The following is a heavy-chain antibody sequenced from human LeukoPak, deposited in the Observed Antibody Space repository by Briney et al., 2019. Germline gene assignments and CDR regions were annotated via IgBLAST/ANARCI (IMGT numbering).Heavy chain of an antibody. V-gene: IGHV3-23*01. CDR2: ISGSGGTT. Sequence: GGSLRLSCAASGFTFSTYAMSWVRQAPGKGLEWVAAISGSGGTTNYADSVKGRFTFSRENSKNTLYLEMNSLRAEDTAIYYCAKARTVTTPLDYWGQGTLVTVSS. J-gene: IGHJ4*02. CDR3: AKARTVTTPLDY. D-gene: IGHD4-17*01. CDR1: GFTFSTYA.